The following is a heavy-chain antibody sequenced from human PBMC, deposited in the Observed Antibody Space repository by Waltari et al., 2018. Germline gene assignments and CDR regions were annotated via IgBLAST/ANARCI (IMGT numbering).Heavy chain of an antibody. CDR2: IKQDGSDI. Sequence: EVQLVESGGGLVQPGGSLRLSCLVSGFTFRAYWVHWVRQAPGKGLEWVANIKQDGSDIYYADSVKGRFTISRDNAKNSLYLQMNSLRAEDTAVYYCARDVGNVGGNYWGQGTLVTVSS. CDR3: ARDVGNVGGNY. V-gene: IGHV3-7*01. CDR1: GFTFRAYW. D-gene: IGHD3-10*01. J-gene: IGHJ4*02.